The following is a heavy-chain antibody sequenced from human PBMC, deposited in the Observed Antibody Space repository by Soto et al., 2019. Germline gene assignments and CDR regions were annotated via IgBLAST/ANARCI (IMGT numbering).Heavy chain of an antibody. V-gene: IGHV1-69*08. CDR1: GGTFSSYT. Sequence: QVQLVQSGAEVKKPGSSVKVTCKASGGTFSSYTISWVRQAPGQGLEWMGRIIPILGIANYAQKFQGRVTITADKSTSTAYMELSSLRSEDTAAYYCAREAVVATIFDYWGQGTLVTVSS. D-gene: IGHD5-12*01. CDR3: AREAVVATIFDY. CDR2: IIPILGIA. J-gene: IGHJ4*02.